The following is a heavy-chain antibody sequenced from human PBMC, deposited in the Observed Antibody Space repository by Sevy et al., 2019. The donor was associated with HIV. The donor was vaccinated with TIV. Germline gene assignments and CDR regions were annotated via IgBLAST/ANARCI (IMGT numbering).Heavy chain of an antibody. D-gene: IGHD3-22*01. V-gene: IGHV4-30-4*01. CDR1: GGSISSGDYY. Sequence: SETLSLTCTVSGGSISSGDYYWSWIRQPPGKGLEWIGYIFYSGSTYFNPSLKSRVTISLDTSKSPFSLRLSSVTAADTAVFYCARQRASSGYFYFDSWGQGTLVTVSS. CDR2: IFYSGST. J-gene: IGHJ4*02. CDR3: ARQRASSGYFYFDS.